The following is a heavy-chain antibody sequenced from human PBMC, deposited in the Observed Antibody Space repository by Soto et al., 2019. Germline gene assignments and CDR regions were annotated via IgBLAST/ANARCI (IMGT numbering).Heavy chain of an antibody. CDR3: ARARFSQWSQDYYGLDV. Sequence: SETLSLTCGLSGSLPVGSLSTYFWTWIRQPPGKGLEWIGEINHSGSPNYSPSLRGRVTISLDTSKKQFSLNLSSVTAADTAVYFCARARFSQWSQDYYGLDVWGQGTTVTDS. CDR2: INHSGSP. D-gene: IGHD3-3*01. CDR1: GSLPVGSLSTYF. J-gene: IGHJ6*02. V-gene: IGHV4-34*01.